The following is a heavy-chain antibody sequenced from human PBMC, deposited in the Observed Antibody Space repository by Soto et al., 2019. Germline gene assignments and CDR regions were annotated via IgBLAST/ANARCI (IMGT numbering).Heavy chain of an antibody. D-gene: IGHD6-6*01. J-gene: IGHJ1*01. CDR1: GFTFSSYW. CDR2: IKQDGSEK. Sequence: GGSLRLSCAASGFTFSSYWMSWVRQAPGKGLEWVANIKQDGSEKYYVDSVKGRFTISRDNAKNSLYLQMNSLRAEDTAVYYCARDPDDAAYSSSSEYFQHWGQGTLVTVSS. CDR3: ARDPDDAAYSSSSEYFQH. V-gene: IGHV3-7*01.